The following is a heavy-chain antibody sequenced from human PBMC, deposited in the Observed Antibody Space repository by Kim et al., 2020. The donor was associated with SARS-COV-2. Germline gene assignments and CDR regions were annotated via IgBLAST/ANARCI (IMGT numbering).Heavy chain of an antibody. J-gene: IGHJ4*01. CDR3: AREDYFGALDY. CDR1: GGSVTTKL. Sequence: TLSLTCTVSGGSVTTKLWTWIRQPPGKGLEWISYINDGGGTNYNPSLKSRVTILRDTCKNQFSLQLTSVTAADSAVYYCAREDYFGALDYWGPGILVTVSS. CDR2: INDGGGT. D-gene: IGHD3-10*01. V-gene: IGHV4-59*02.